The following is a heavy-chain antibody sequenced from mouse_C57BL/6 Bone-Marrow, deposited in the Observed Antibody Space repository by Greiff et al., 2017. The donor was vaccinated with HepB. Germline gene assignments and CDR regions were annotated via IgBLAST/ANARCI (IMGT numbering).Heavy chain of an antibody. D-gene: IGHD1-1*01. CDR1: GYTFTSYW. Sequence: QVQLKQPGAELVRPGSSVKLSCKDSGYTFTSYWMHWVKQRPIQGLEWIGDIYPGSGSTNYNEKFKSKATLTVDTSSSTAYMQLSSLTSEDSAVYYCARDYYGSSYVPYYYAMDYWGQGTSVTVSS. CDR2: IYPGSGST. V-gene: IGHV1-55*01. CDR3: ARDYYGSSYVPYYYAMDY. J-gene: IGHJ4*01.